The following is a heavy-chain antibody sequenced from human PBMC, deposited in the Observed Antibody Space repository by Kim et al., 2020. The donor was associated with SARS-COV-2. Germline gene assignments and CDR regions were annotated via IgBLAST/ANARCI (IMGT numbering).Heavy chain of an antibody. J-gene: IGHJ3*02. D-gene: IGHD5-18*01. V-gene: IGHV1-2*02. CDR3: AREDTADEIGAFDI. Sequence: AQKFQGRVTMTRDTSISPAYMELSRLRSDDTAVYYCAREDTADEIGAFDIWGQGTMVTVSS.